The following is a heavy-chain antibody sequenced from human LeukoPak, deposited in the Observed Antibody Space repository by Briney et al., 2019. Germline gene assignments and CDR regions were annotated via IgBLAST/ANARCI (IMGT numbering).Heavy chain of an antibody. CDR2: IFYSGST. D-gene: IGHD2-21*02. CDR1: GGSISTSNYY. CDR3: ERDINMFCGGDCYPRGKTRVFDI. Sequence: ASETLSLTCTVSGGSISTSNYYWGWIRQPPGKGLEWIGNIFYSGSTYYNPSLKSRVTISVDTSKNQFSLKLSSVTAADTAVYYCERDINMFCGGDCYPRGKTRVFDIGAKG. V-gene: IGHV4-39*07. J-gene: IGHJ3*02.